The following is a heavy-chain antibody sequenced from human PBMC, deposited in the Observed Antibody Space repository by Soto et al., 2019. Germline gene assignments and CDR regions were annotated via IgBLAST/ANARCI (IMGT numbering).Heavy chain of an antibody. D-gene: IGHD3-10*01. CDR2: INPNSGNI. V-gene: IGHV1-8*01. CDR3: ARGRASGSYYLPDY. Sequence: GASVKVSCKASGNTFTSYDINWVRQATGHGLEWMGWINPNSGNIGYAQKFQGRVTMTRDTAIRTAYVEVSRLRSDDTAVYYCARGRASGSYYLPDYWGQGTLVTVSS. CDR1: GNTFTSYD. J-gene: IGHJ4*02.